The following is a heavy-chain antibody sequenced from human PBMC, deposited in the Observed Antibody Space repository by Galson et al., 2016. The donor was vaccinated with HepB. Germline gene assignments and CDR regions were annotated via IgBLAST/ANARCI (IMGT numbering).Heavy chain of an antibody. CDR3: AREGLGDGYNSLNYYSYYMDV. CDR1: GFTFSNYS. J-gene: IGHJ6*03. V-gene: IGHV3-21*01. Sequence: SLRLSCAASGFTFSNYSLNWVRQAPGKGLEWVSSISSSSAYIYYADSVKGRFTISRDNVKNSLYLHMSSLRAEDTAVYYCAREGLGDGYNSLNYYSYYMDVWGKGTTVTVSS. CDR2: ISSSSAYI. D-gene: IGHD5-24*01.